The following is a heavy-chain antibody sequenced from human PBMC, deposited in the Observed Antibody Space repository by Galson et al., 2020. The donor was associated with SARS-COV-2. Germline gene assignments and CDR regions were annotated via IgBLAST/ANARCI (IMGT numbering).Heavy chain of an antibody. CDR1: GGSISSGGYY. J-gene: IGHJ4*02. Sequence: SETLSLTYTVSGGSISSGGYYWSWIRQRPGKGLEWIGYIYYSGSTYYNSSLKSRATISLDTSKNQFSLRLSSVTAADTAVFYCARRGRWGSYYFGNWGQGTLVTVPS. CDR3: ARRGRWGSYYFGN. V-gene: IGHV4-31*03. D-gene: IGHD2-15*01. CDR2: IYYSGST.